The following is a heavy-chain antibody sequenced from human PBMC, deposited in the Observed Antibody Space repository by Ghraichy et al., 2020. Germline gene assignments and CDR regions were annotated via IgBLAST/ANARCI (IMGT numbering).Heavy chain of an antibody. V-gene: IGHV1-46*01. CDR1: GYTFTSYY. CDR2: INPSGGST. D-gene: IGHD5-18*01. Sequence: ASVKVSCKASGYTFTSYYMHWVRQAPGQGLEWMGIINPSGGSTSYAQKFQGRVTMTRDTSTSTVYMELSSLRSEDTAVYYCARGVLGGYSYGALVYWGQGTLVTVSS. CDR3: ARGVLGGYSYGALVY. J-gene: IGHJ4*02.